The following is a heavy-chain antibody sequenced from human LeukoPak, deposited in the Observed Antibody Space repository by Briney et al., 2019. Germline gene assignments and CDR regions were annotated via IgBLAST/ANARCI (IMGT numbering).Heavy chain of an antibody. CDR3: AKNDRRYYGSGSYYVDY. CDR1: GFTFSSYA. D-gene: IGHD3-10*01. Sequence: GGSLRLSCAASGFTFSSYAMSWFRQAPGNGLEWVSAISGSGGSTYYADSVKGRFTISRDNCKNTLYLQMNSLRAEDTAVYYCAKNDRRYYGSGSYYVDYWGQGTLVSVSS. V-gene: IGHV3-23*01. CDR2: ISGSGGST. J-gene: IGHJ4*02.